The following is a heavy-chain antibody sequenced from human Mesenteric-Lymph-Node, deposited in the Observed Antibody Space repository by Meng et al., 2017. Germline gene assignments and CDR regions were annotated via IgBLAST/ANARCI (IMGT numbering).Heavy chain of an antibody. J-gene: IGHJ6*02. CDR1: GFTFSSYS. CDR2: ISSSSSYI. D-gene: IGHD3-10*01. Sequence: GESLKISCAASGFTFSSYSMNWVRQAPGKGLEWVSSISSSSSYIYYADSVKGRFTISRDNAKNSLYLQMNSLRAEDTAVYYCARDQVQWYYGSGSSFFYYYYGMDVWGQGTTVTVSS. CDR3: ARDQVQWYYGSGSSFFYYYYGMDV. V-gene: IGHV3-21*01.